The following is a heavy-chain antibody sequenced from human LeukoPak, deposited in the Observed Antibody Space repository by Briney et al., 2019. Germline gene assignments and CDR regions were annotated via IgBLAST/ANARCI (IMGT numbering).Heavy chain of an antibody. Sequence: GGSLRLSCTASGFTFSSYSMNWVRQAPGKGLEWVSSISISSTYIYYADSVKGRFTMSRDNAKNSLYLQMDSLRAEDTALYYCARAPITSPFYFDYWGQGTLVTVSS. CDR2: ISISSTYI. V-gene: IGHV3-21*04. D-gene: IGHD2-2*01. CDR1: GFTFSSYS. J-gene: IGHJ4*02. CDR3: ARAPITSPFYFDY.